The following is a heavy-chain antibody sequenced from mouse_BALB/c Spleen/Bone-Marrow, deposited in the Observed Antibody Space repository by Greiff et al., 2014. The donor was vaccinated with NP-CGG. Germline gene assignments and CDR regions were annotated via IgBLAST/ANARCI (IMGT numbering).Heavy chain of an antibody. D-gene: IGHD2-3*01. CDR1: GFSLTGYS. CDR2: IWGDGST. CDR3: ARSDGYYEGFAY. J-gene: IGHJ3*01. Sequence: LVESGPGLVAPSQSLSITCTVSGFSLTGYSVNWVRQPPGKGLEWLGMIWGDGSTDYNSALKSRLSISKDNSKSQVFLKMNSLQTDDTARYYCARSDGYYEGFAYWGQGTLVTVSA. V-gene: IGHV2-6-7*01.